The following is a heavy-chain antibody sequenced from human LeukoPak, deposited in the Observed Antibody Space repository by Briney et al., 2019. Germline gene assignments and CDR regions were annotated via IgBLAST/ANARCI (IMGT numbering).Heavy chain of an antibody. J-gene: IGHJ3*02. CDR2: INSDGSST. Sequence: GGSLRLSCAASGFSLSSYAMSWVRQAPGKGLVWVSRINSDGSSTSYADSVKGRFTISRDNAKNTLYLQMNSLRAEDTAVYYCARRLRLAFDIWGQGTMVTVSS. CDR3: ARRLRLAFDI. D-gene: IGHD4-17*01. V-gene: IGHV3-74*01. CDR1: GFSLSSYA.